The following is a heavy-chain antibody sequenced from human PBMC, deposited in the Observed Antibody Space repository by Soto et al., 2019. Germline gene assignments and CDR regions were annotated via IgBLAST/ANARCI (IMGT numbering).Heavy chain of an antibody. CDR2: INPSGGST. V-gene: IGHV1-46*01. Sequence: ASVKVSCKASGYTFTSYYMHWVRQAPGQGLEWMGIINPSGGSTSYAQKFQGRVTMTRETSTSTVYMELSSLRSEDTAVYYCARRISNYYYYMDVWGKGKTVNVS. CDR1: GYTFTSYY. CDR3: ARRISNYYYYMDV. J-gene: IGHJ6*03.